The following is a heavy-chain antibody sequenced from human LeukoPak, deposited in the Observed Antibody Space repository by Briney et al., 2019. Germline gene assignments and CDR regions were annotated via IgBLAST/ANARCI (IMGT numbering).Heavy chain of an antibody. CDR1: GFTFSSYA. CDR2: ISGSGGST. Sequence: GGSLRLSCAASGFTFSSYAMSWVRQAPGKGLEWVSAISGSGGSTYYADSVKGRFTISRDNSKNTLYLQVNSLRAEDTAVYYCAKCPWRYNWFDPWGQGTLVTVSS. J-gene: IGHJ5*02. D-gene: IGHD3-3*01. V-gene: IGHV3-23*01. CDR3: AKCPWRYNWFDP.